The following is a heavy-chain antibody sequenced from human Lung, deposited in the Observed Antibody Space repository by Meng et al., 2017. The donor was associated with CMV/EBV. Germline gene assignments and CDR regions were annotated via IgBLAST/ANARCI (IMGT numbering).Heavy chain of an antibody. CDR2: ISGSGSDT. Sequence: SCAASGFRLNSYVMSWVRQAPGKGPEWVSGISGSGSDTYYADSVKGRITISRDNSRNTLYLQVDSLRAEDTALYYCAKVAKVIDSYYDCWSGYYNPNHYYGMDVWXQGTXVTVSS. J-gene: IGHJ6*02. CDR1: GFRLNSYV. CDR3: AKVAKVIDSYYDCWSGYYNPNHYYGMDV. V-gene: IGHV3-23*01. D-gene: IGHD3-3*01.